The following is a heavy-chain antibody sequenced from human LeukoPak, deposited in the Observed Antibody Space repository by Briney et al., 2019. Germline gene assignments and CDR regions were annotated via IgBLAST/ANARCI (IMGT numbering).Heavy chain of an antibody. CDR1: GYTFTSYY. D-gene: IGHD3-10*01. J-gene: IGHJ6*02. CDR3: ARSYYGSGSSYYYGMDV. Sequence: ASVKVSCKASGYTFTSYYMHWVRQAPGQGLEWTGIINPSGGSTSYAQKFQGRVTMTRDTSTSTVYMELSSLRSEDTAVYYCARSYYGSGSSYYYGMDVWGQGTTVTVSS. V-gene: IGHV1-46*01. CDR2: INPSGGST.